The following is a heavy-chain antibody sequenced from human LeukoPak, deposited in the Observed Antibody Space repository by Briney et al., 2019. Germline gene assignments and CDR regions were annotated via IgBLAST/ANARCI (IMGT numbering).Heavy chain of an antibody. V-gene: IGHV3-66*02. D-gene: IGHD3-22*01. CDR2: LYSGGDT. Sequence: GGSLRVSCAASGFIVSSNYMSWVRQAPGEGLEWVSVLYSGGDTYYADSVKGRFTFSRDNSKNTRYLQMNSLRAEDTAVYYCAREYYYDRSGYLFDYWGQGTLVTVSS. CDR3: AREYYYDRSGYLFDY. CDR1: GFIVSSNY. J-gene: IGHJ4*02.